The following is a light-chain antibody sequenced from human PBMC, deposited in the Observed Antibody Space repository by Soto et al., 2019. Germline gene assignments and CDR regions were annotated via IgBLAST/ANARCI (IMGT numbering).Light chain of an antibody. CDR2: DVS. CDR1: SSDVGAYNY. J-gene: IGLJ1*01. Sequence: QSALTQPASVSGSPGQSITISCTVTSSDVGAYNYVSWYQQHPGKAPKLMIYDVSNRPSGVSIRFSGSKSGNTASLTFSGLQAEDEADYYCSSYTTSSIYVFGTGTKVTVL. V-gene: IGLV2-14*01. CDR3: SSYTTSSIYV.